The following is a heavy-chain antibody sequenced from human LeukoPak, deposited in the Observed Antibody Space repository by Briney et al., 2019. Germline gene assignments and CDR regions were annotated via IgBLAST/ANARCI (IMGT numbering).Heavy chain of an antibody. CDR3: AKHDNSARLTY. J-gene: IGHJ4*02. CDR1: GFSFSNYA. Sequence: PGGSLRLSCAASGFSFSNYAMSWVRQAPGKGLDWVSGISGTGGPTYYADSVKGRFTISRDDSKNTVYLQMNSLRAEDTAVYFCAKHDNSARLTYWGQGALVTVSS. D-gene: IGHD4-11*01. V-gene: IGHV3-23*01. CDR2: ISGTGGPT.